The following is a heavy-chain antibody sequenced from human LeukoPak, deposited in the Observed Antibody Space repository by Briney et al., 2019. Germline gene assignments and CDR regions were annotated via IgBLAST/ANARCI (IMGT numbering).Heavy chain of an antibody. CDR3: ARAGGDGYDHFDY. J-gene: IGHJ4*02. CDR1: GGSFSGYY. CDR2: INHSGST. D-gene: IGHD5-12*01. V-gene: IGHV4-34*01. Sequence: SETLSLTCAVYGGSFSGYYWSWIRQPPGKGLEWIGEINHSGSTNYNPSLKSRVTISVDTSKNQFSLKLSSVTAADTAVYYCARAGGDGYDHFDYWGQGTLVTVSS.